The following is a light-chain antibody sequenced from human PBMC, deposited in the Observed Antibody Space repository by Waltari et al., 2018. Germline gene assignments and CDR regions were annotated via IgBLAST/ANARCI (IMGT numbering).Light chain of an antibody. V-gene: IGKV1-39*01. J-gene: IGKJ1*01. CDR2: AAS. CDR3: QQSYSKWT. CDR1: QSISSY. Sequence: DIQMTQSPSSLSASVGDRVTITCRASQSISSYLNWYQQKPGKAPKLLIYAASSLQSGVPSRFSGSGSGTDFTLTISSLHPEDFATYYCQQSYSKWTFGQGTKVEIK.